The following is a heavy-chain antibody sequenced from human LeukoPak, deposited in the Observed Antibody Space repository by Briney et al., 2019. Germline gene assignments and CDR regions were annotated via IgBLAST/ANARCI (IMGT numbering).Heavy chain of an antibody. CDR1: GGTFSSYA. Sequence: SVKVSCNASGGTFSSYAISWVRQAPGQGLEWMGGIIPIFGTANYAQKFQGRVTITADESTSTAYMELSSLRSGDTAVYYCARDQRVGATLAFDIWGQGTMVTVSS. V-gene: IGHV1-69*13. CDR2: IIPIFGTA. CDR3: ARDQRVGATLAFDI. D-gene: IGHD1-26*01. J-gene: IGHJ3*02.